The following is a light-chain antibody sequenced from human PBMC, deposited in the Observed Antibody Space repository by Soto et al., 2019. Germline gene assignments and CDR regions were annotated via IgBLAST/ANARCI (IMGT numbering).Light chain of an antibody. CDR3: LQDYNFPWT. CDR2: AAS. CDR1: QSISSW. V-gene: IGKV1-6*01. J-gene: IGKJ1*01. Sequence: IQMTQSPSFLSASVADRVTITCRASQSISSWLAWYQQKPGKAPKPLIYAASTLQTGVPSRFSGSGSGTDFTLTISSLQPEDFATYYCLQDYNFPWTFGQGTKVDIK.